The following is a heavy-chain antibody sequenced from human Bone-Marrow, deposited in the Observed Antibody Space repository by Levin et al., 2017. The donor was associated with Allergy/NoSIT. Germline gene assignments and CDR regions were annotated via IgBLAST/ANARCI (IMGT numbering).Heavy chain of an antibody. Sequence: QSGGSLRLSCAASGFPVSSFGMHWVRQVPGKGLEWVAIIWYDGTKTFYGDSVKGRFIISRDTSKNTLYLQMNTLRAEDTAVYFCARDLAGAGGGYLDHWGPGTLVTVSS. V-gene: IGHV3-33*01. CDR2: IWYDGTKT. CDR1: GFPVSSFG. J-gene: IGHJ4*01. D-gene: IGHD6-13*01. CDR3: ARDLAGAGGGYLDH.